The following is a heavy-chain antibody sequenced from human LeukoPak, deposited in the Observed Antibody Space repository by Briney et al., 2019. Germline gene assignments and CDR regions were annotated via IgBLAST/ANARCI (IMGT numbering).Heavy chain of an antibody. CDR2: LSASGGST. J-gene: IGHJ4*02. Sequence: AGGSLRLSCAASGSFSSYVMTWVRQAPGRGLEWVSTLSASGGSTYYADSVKGRFTISRDNSKNTLYLQMSSLRAEDTAVYFCAKDLILVLLAAYDYWGQGTLVTVSS. CDR3: AKDLILVLLAAYDY. D-gene: IGHD2-2*01. CDR1: GSFSSYV. V-gene: IGHV3-23*01.